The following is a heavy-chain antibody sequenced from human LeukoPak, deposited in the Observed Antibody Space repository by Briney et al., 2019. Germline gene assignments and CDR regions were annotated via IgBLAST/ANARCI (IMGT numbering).Heavy chain of an antibody. V-gene: IGHV4-39*07. CDR3: ARSRHDYGGINDAFDI. D-gene: IGHD4-23*01. J-gene: IGHJ3*02. CDR1: GGSISSSSYY. Sequence: PSETLSLTCTVSGGSISSSSYYWGWIRQPPGKGLEWIGSIYYSGSTNYNPSLKSRVTISVDTSKNQFSLKLSSVTAADTAVYYCARSRHDYGGINDAFDIWGQGTMVTVSS. CDR2: IYYSGST.